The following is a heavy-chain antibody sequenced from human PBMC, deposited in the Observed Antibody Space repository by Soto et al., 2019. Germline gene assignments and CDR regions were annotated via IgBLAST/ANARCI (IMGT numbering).Heavy chain of an antibody. CDR2: IWYDGRNE. CDR3: ARAYLRRFDP. J-gene: IGHJ5*02. V-gene: IGHV3-33*01. CDR1: GFTFSSYG. Sequence: QVQLVESGGGVVQPGRSLRLSCAASGFTFSSYGIHWVRQAPGKGLEWVAVIWYDGRNEYYADSVKGRFTISRDKSKNTLYLQMNSLRAEDTAVYYCARAYLRRFDPWGQGTLVTVSS.